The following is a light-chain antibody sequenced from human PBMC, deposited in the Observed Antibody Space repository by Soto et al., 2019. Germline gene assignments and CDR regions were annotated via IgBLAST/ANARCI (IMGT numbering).Light chain of an antibody. CDR3: QQYDNLPPGT. CDR2: DAS. CDR1: QDIRNY. V-gene: IGKV1-33*01. Sequence: DIPMTQSPSSLSASVGDRVTITCKARQDIRNYLNWYQQKPGKAPKLLIYDASNLETGVPSSFSGSGSGTDFTFTISSLQPEDIATYYCQQYDNLPPGTFGQGTKLEIK. J-gene: IGKJ2*02.